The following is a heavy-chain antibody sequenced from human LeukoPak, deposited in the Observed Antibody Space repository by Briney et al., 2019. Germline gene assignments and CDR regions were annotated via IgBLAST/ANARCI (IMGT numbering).Heavy chain of an antibody. V-gene: IGHV1-46*01. D-gene: IGHD6-13*01. Sequence: GASVKVSCKASGYTFTGYYMHWVRQAPGQGLEWMGIINPSGGSTSYAQKFQGRVTMTRDMSTSTVYMELSSLRSEDTAVYYCARARYRPYSSSWWGPGLGNMDVWGKGTTVTVSS. CDR3: ARARYRPYSSSWWGPGLGNMDV. J-gene: IGHJ6*03. CDR2: INPSGGST. CDR1: GYTFTGYY.